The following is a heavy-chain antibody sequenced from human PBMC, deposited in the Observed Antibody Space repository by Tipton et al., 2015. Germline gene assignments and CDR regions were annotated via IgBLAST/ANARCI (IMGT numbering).Heavy chain of an antibody. CDR3: ASPSLPHDRGDYYFQS. D-gene: IGHD2-21*02. CDR1: GGSVSSGSFY. J-gene: IGHJ4*02. CDR2: LYFSGST. V-gene: IGHV4-39*01. Sequence: TLSLTCAVSGGSVSSGSFYWSWIRQPPGKGLEWIGSLYFSGSTYYNPSLKSRATISIDRFKNQFSLKLSSVTAADTAVYYCASPSLPHDRGDYYFQSWGQGSLVTVSS.